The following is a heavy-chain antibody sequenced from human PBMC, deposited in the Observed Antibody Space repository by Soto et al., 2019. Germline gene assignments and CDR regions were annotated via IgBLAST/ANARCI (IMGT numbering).Heavy chain of an antibody. CDR1: GGSFSGYY. Sequence: QVQLQQWGAGLLKPSETLSLTCAVYGGSFSGYYWSWIRQPPGKGLEWIGEINHSGSTNYNPSLKSRVTISVDTSKNQFSLKLSSVTAADTAVYYCARGGYCSGGSCYSSFYYYGMDVW. CDR3: ARGGYCSGGSCYSSFYYYGMDV. V-gene: IGHV4-34*01. D-gene: IGHD2-15*01. CDR2: INHSGST. J-gene: IGHJ6*01.